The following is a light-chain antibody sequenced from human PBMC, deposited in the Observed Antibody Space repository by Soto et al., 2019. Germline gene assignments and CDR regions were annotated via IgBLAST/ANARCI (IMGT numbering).Light chain of an antibody. V-gene: IGLV1-51*01. Sequence: QSVLTQPPSVSAAPGQRVTISCSGSSSNIATNYVSWYQHLPGAAPRLLICDDNKRPSGIPDRFSGSKYGTSATLDITGLQTGDEADYYCGTWDTSLSAGVLGGGTKVTVL. CDR3: GTWDTSLSAGV. J-gene: IGLJ3*02. CDR1: SSNIATNY. CDR2: DDN.